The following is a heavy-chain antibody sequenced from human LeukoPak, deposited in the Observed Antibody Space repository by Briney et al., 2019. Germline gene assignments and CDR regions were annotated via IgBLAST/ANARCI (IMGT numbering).Heavy chain of an antibody. V-gene: IGHV3-30*04. CDR2: ISYDGSNK. D-gene: IGHD3-22*01. CDR1: GFTFSSYA. Sequence: SGGSLRLSCAASGFTFSSYAMHWVRQAPGKGLEWVAVISYDGSNKYYADSVKGRFTISRDNSKNTLYLQTNSLRAEDTAVYYCARGRRVVVVTSSDYWGQGTLVTVSS. J-gene: IGHJ4*02. CDR3: ARGRRVVVVTSSDY.